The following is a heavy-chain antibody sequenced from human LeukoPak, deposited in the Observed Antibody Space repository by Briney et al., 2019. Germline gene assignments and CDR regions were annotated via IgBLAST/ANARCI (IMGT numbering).Heavy chain of an antibody. CDR3: IRRDTAMVWYFDL. Sequence: GGSLRLSCAASGFTFSGSAMHWVRQASGKGLEWVGRIRSKANSYATAYAASVKGRFTISRDDSKNTAYLQMNSLKTEDTAVYYCIRRDTAMVWYFDLWGRDTLVTVSS. D-gene: IGHD5-18*01. CDR2: IRSKANSYAT. J-gene: IGHJ2*01. V-gene: IGHV3-73*01. CDR1: GFTFSGSA.